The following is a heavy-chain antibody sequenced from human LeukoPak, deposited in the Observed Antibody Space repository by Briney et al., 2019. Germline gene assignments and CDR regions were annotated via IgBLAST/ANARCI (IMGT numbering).Heavy chain of an antibody. Sequence: PSETLSLTCTVSGGSISSSSYCWGWIRQPPGKGLEWIGSIYYSGSTYYNPSLKSRVTISVDTSKNQFSLKLSSVTAADTAVYYCARHSSARTYYYDSSGRYSTFDYWGQGTLVTVSS. CDR3: ARHSSARTYYYDSSGRYSTFDY. CDR2: IYYSGST. D-gene: IGHD3-22*01. V-gene: IGHV4-39*01. CDR1: GGSISSSSYC. J-gene: IGHJ4*02.